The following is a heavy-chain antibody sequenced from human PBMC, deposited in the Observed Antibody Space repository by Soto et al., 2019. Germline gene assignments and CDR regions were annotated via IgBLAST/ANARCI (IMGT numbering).Heavy chain of an antibody. J-gene: IGHJ6*02. Sequence: EVPLVQSGAEVKKPGATVKISCKVSGYTFTDYYMHWVQQAPGKGLEWMGLVDPEDGETIYAEKFQGRVTITADTSTDTAYMELSSLRSEDTAVYYCATVGSSSSLSVYYYYYGMDVWGQGTTVTVSS. CDR3: ATVGSSSSLSVYYYYYGMDV. D-gene: IGHD6-6*01. CDR1: GYTFTDYY. V-gene: IGHV1-69-2*01. CDR2: VDPEDGET.